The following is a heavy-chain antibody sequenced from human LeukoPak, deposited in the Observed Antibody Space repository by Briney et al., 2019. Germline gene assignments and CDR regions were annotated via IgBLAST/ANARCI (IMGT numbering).Heavy chain of an antibody. CDR2: ISGSGGST. CDR1: GFTFSSYA. Sequence: GGSLRLSCAASGFTFSSYAMSWVRQAPGKGLEWVSAISGSGGSTYYADSVKGRFTISRDNSKNTLYLQMNSLRAEDTAVYYCASTGGRGYSGYEPFDYWGQATLVTVSS. CDR3: ASTGGRGYSGYEPFDY. D-gene: IGHD5-12*01. J-gene: IGHJ4*02. V-gene: IGHV3-23*01.